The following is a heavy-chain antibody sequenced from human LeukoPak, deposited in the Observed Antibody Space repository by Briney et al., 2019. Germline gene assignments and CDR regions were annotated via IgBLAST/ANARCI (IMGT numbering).Heavy chain of an antibody. CDR1: GFTFSSYW. J-gene: IGHJ6*02. CDR3: AKRSRRLTIVRGVPREDV. CDR2: IKQDGSEK. V-gene: IGHV3-7*03. D-gene: IGHD3-10*01. Sequence: GGSLRLSCAASGFTFSSYWMSWVRQAPGKGLEWVANIKQDGSEKYYVDSVKGRFTISRDNAKNSLYLQMNSLRAEDTAVYYCAKRSRRLTIVRGVPREDVWGQGTTVTVSS.